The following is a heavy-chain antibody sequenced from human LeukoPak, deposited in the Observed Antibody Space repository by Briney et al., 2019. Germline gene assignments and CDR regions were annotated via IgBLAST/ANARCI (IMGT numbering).Heavy chain of an antibody. CDR2: FYSGGST. CDR3: ARGGYSGYVGVFDY. Sequence: PGGSLRLSCAASGFTVSSNYMNWVRQAPGKGLEWVSVFYSGGSTYYADSVKGRFTISRDNSKNTLYLQMNSLRAEDTAVYYCARGGYSGYVGVFDYWGQGTLVTVSS. CDR1: GFTVSSNY. V-gene: IGHV3-53*01. D-gene: IGHD5-12*01. J-gene: IGHJ4*02.